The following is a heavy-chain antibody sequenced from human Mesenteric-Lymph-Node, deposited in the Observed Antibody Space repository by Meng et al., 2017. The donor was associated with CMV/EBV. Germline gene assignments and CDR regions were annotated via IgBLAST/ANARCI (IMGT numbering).Heavy chain of an antibody. CDR3: ARVVGTYWYFDL. Sequence: ASVKVSCKASGYTFTSYSMHWVRQAPGQGLEWMGIINPSGGSTSCAQKFQGRVTMTRDTSTSTVYMQLSGLRSEDTAVYYCARVVGTYWYFDLWGRGTLVTVSS. J-gene: IGHJ2*01. V-gene: IGHV1-46*01. CDR2: INPSGGST. CDR1: GYTFTSYS.